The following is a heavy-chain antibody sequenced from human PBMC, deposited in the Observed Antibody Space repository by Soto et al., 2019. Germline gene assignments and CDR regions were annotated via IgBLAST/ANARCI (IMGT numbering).Heavy chain of an antibody. D-gene: IGHD1-26*01. CDR1: AFTFSDYA. Sequence: QVRLVESGGGVVQPGRSLRLSCVGSAFTFSDYAIHWVRQAPGKGQDWVAAISYDGSGTYYADSVKGRFTISRDNSKNTLCLQMNSLRVEDTAVYYCARDARIGTDWYFYLWGRGTLVTVSS. J-gene: IGHJ2*01. CDR2: ISYDGSGT. V-gene: IGHV3-30-3*01. CDR3: ARDARIGTDWYFYL.